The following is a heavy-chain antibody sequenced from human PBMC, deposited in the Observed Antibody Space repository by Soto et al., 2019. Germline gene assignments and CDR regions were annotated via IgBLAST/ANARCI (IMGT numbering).Heavy chain of an antibody. CDR3: ARDHHRYSGYDYVDY. D-gene: IGHD5-12*01. V-gene: IGHV3-11*05. J-gene: IGHJ4*02. CDR2: ISSSSSYT. Sequence: QVQLVESGGGLVKPGGSLRLSCAASGFTFSDYYMSWIRQAPGKGLEWVSYISSSSSYTNYADSVKGRFTISRDNAKNPLYLQMNSLRAEDTAVYYCARDHHRYSGYDYVDYWGQGTLGTVSS. CDR1: GFTFSDYY.